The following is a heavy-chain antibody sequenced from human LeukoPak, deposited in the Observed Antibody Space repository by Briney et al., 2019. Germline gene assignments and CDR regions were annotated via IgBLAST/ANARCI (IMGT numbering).Heavy chain of an antibody. CDR1: RGTFSNYA. CDR2: IIPKFGTA. CDR3: ARDRPGRYCSSNSCYTASPFDP. D-gene: IGHD2-2*02. Sequence: ASVKVSCKASRGTFSNYAISWVRQAPGQGLEWMGGIIPKFGTATYAQKFQGRVTITEDESTSTAYMELSSLRSEDTAVYYCARDRPGRYCSSNSCYTASPFDPWGQGTPVTVS. V-gene: IGHV1-69*13. J-gene: IGHJ5*02.